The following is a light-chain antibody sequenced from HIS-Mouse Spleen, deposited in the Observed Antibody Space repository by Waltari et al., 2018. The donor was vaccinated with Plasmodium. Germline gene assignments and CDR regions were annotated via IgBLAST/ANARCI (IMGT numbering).Light chain of an antibody. CDR3: QQYNNWPPYT. Sequence: EIVMTQSPATLSVSPGERATPSCRASQGVSSYLAWYQQKPGQAPRLLIYGASTRATGIPARFSGSGSGTEFTLTISSMQSEDFAAYYCQQYNNWPPYTFGQGTKLEIK. CDR2: GAS. CDR1: QGVSSY. J-gene: IGKJ2*01. V-gene: IGKV3-15*01.